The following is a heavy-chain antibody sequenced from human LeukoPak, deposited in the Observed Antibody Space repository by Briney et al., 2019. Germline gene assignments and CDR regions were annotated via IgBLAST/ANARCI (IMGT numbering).Heavy chain of an antibody. V-gene: IGHV4-61*08. Sequence: SETLSLTCTVSGGSISSGGYYWNWIRQPPGKGLEWIGYIFYSGSTNYNPSLRSRVTISVDTSKNQFSLKLSSVTAADTAVYYCAREGNSGYDVIDYWGQGTLVTVSS. CDR3: AREGNSGYDVIDY. J-gene: IGHJ4*02. D-gene: IGHD5-12*01. CDR1: GGSISSGGYY. CDR2: IFYSGST.